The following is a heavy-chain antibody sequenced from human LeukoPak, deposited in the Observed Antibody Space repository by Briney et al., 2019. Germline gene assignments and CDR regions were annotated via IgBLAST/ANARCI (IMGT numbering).Heavy chain of an antibody. CDR3: AREKGSSNYDS. CDR1: GFTFNTYW. V-gene: IGHV3-74*03. J-gene: IGHJ5*01. CDR2: INGDGSST. Sequence: PGGSLRLSCAASGFTFNTYWMHWVRQVPGKGLVWVSRINGDGSSTAYADSVKGRFTISRDNAKNTVYLQMNSLIVEDTAVYFCAREKGSSNYDSWGQRTLVTVSS. D-gene: IGHD4-11*01.